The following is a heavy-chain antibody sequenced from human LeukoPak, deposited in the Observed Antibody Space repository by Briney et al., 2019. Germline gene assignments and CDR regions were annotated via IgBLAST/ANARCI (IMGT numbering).Heavy chain of an antibody. J-gene: IGHJ4*02. V-gene: IGHV1-24*01. D-gene: IGHD3-22*01. CDR3: ATHGPTGYYDDY. Sequence: ASVKVSCKVSGYSLTELSMHWVRQAPRKGLEWMGGFDPEDGETIYAQKFQGRVTMTEDTSTDTAYMELSSLRSEDTAVYYCATHGPTGYYDDYWGQGTLVTVSS. CDR2: FDPEDGET. CDR1: GYSLTELS.